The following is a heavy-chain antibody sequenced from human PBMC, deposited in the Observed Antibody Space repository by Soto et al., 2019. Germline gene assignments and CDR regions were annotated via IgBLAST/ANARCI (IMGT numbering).Heavy chain of an antibody. J-gene: IGHJ4*02. Sequence: PGGSLRLSCAASGFTFSSFGIHWVRQAPGKGLEWVAVIWYDASKKYYADSVKGRFTISRDNSKNTLYLQMHSLRAEDTAVYYCAKGRKSYDSPVGYFDYWGQGTLVTVSS. V-gene: IGHV3-33*06. CDR1: GFTFSSFG. D-gene: IGHD3-22*01. CDR2: IWYDASKK. CDR3: AKGRKSYDSPVGYFDY.